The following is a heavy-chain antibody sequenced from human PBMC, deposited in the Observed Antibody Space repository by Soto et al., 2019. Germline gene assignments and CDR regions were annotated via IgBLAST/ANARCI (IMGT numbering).Heavy chain of an antibody. V-gene: IGHV4-30-4*01. Sequence: PSETLSLTCTVSGGSIGGGDYHWSWVRQPPGKGLEWIGHIYYSGTTDYNPSLKSRVMISVDTSKNQFSLRLSSVTAADTAVYYCARDKTDYDFWKGYYTAARYGMDVWGQGTTVTVSS. CDR3: ARDKTDYDFWKGYYTAARYGMDV. CDR2: IYYSGTT. CDR1: GGSIGGGDYH. J-gene: IGHJ6*02. D-gene: IGHD3-3*01.